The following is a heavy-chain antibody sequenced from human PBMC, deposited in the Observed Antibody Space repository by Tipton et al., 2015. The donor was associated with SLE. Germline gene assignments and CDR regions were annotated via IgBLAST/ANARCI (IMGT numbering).Heavy chain of an antibody. J-gene: IGHJ4*02. Sequence: QLVQSGAEVKKPGASVKVSCKASGYTFINYAITWVRQAPGQGLEWMGWISGYNGDTNYAQKVQGRVTMTRDTSTSTVYMELRSLKSDDTAVYYCARGRGSSDYWGQGTLVTVSS. CDR1: GYTFINYA. V-gene: IGHV1-18*01. D-gene: IGHD6-6*01. CDR2: ISGYNGDT. CDR3: ARGRGSSDY.